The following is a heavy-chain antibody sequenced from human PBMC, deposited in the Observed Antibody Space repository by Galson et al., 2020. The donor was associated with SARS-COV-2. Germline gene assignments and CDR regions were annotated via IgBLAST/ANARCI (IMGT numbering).Heavy chain of an antibody. J-gene: IGHJ6*02. V-gene: IGHV4-61*02. CDR1: GASVSSGSQY. D-gene: IGHD6-13*01. Sequence: SETLSLTCTVSGASVSSGSQYWSWIRQPAGKGLEWIGRIYISGSTNYNPSLKSRVTISLHTSKNQFSLRVSSVTAADTAVYYCAGFSSWEYDGYGLDGWGQGTRNTVSS. CDR3: AGFSSWEYDGYGLDG. CDR2: IYISGST.